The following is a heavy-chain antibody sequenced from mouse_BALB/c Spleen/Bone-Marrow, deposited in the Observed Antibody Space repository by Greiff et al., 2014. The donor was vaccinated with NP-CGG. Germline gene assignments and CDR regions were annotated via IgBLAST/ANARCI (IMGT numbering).Heavy chain of an antibody. V-gene: IGHV5-4*02. CDR2: ISDGGNYT. J-gene: IGHJ4*01. CDR1: GFTLSDYY. D-gene: IGHD2-14*01. CDR3: AREDYYRYDYVMDY. Sequence: EVKVVESGGGLAKPGGSLKLSCAASGFTLSDYYMYWVRQTPEKRLEWVATISDGGNYTYYPDSLKGRFTISRDNAKNNLNLQMSSLKSEDTAIYYCAREDYYRYDYVMDYWGQGTSVTVSS.